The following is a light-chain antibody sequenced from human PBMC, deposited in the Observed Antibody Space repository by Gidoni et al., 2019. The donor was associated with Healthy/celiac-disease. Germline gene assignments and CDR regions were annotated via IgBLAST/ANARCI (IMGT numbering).Light chain of an antibody. J-gene: IGLJ1*01. CDR2: DVS. CDR3: SSYTSSSTLYV. V-gene: IGLV2-14*03. Sequence: QSALTQPAPVTWSPGPSLTISCTRTSRDAGGYNYVSWYQHHPGKAPKPMIYDVSNRPSGVSNRFSGSKSGNTASLTISGLQAEDEADYYCSSYTSSSTLYVFGTGTKVTVL. CDR1: SRDAGGYNY.